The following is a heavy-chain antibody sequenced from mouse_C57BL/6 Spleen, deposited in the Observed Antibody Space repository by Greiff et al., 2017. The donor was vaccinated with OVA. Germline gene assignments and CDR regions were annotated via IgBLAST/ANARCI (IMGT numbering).Heavy chain of an antibody. CDR1: GYTFTSYG. Sequence: QVQLKQSGAELARPGASVKLSCKASGYTFTSYGISWVKQRTGQGLEWIGEIYPRSGNTYYNEKFKGKATLTADKSSSTAYMELRSLTSEDSAVYFCAQITTVVPFAYWGQGTLVTVSA. J-gene: IGHJ3*01. CDR2: IYPRSGNT. V-gene: IGHV1-81*01. CDR3: AQITTVVPFAY. D-gene: IGHD1-1*01.